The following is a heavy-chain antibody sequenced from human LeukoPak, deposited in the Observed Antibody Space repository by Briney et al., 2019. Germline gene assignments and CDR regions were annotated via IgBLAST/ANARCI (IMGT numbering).Heavy chain of an antibody. CDR3: AIASVFFRDYFFDY. CDR1: GGSISSYY. J-gene: IGHJ4*02. V-gene: IGHV4-4*07. Sequence: SETLSLTCTASGGSISSYYWSWIRQPAGKGLEWIGRIYTSGSTNYNPSLKSRVTMSVDTSKNQFSLQLSSVTAADTAVYYCAIASVFFRDYFFDYWGQGTLVTVSS. CDR2: IYTSGST. D-gene: IGHD2-21*02.